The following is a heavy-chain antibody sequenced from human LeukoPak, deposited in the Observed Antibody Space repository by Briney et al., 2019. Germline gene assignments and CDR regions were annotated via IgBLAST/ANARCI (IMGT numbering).Heavy chain of an antibody. V-gene: IGHV3-11*04. CDR3: ARVDCSRTSCRYYYYYYYMDV. CDR2: ISSSGSTI. Sequence: GGSLRLSCAASGFTFSDYYMSWIRQAPGKGLEWVSYISSSGSTIYYADSVKGRFTISRDNAKNSLYLQMNSLRAEDTAVYYCARVDCSRTSCRYYYYYYYMDVWGKGTTVTVSS. J-gene: IGHJ6*03. CDR1: GFTFSDYY. D-gene: IGHD2-2*01.